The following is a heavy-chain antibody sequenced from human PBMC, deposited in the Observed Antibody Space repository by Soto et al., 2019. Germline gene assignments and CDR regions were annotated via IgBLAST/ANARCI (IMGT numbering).Heavy chain of an antibody. CDR3: ARSVAAIARYYYYGMDV. V-gene: IGHV1-2*04. D-gene: IGHD6-25*01. CDR2: INPNSGGT. Sequence: ASVKVSCKASGYTFTGYYMHWVRQAPGQGLEWMGWINPNSGGTNYAQKFQGWVTMTRDTSISTAYMELSRLRSDDTAVYYCARSVAAIARYYYYGMDVWGQGTTVTVSS. CDR1: GYTFTGYY. J-gene: IGHJ6*02.